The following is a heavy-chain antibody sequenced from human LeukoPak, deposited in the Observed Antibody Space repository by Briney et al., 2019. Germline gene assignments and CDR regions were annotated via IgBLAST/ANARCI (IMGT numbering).Heavy chain of an antibody. Sequence: SETLSLTCTVSGGSISSSSYYWGWIRQPPGKGLEWIVSIYYSGSTYYNPSLKSRVTISVDTSKNQFSLKLSSVTAADTAVYYCARDSVTMVRGFGFDYWGQGTLVTVSS. CDR2: IYYSGST. CDR3: ARDSVTMVRGFGFDY. V-gene: IGHV4-39*07. J-gene: IGHJ4*02. D-gene: IGHD3-10*01. CDR1: GGSISSSSYY.